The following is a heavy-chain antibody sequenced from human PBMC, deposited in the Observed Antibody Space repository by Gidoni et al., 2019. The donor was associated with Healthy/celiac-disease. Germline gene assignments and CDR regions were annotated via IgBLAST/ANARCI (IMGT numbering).Heavy chain of an antibody. CDR1: GFTFDDYT. Sequence: EVQLVESGGVVVQPGGSLRLSCAASGFTFDDYTMHWVRQAPGKGLEWVSLISWDGGSTYYADSVKGRFTISRDNSKNSLYLQMNSLRTEDTALYYCAKDLGHPRYYYYMDVWGKGTTVTVSS. CDR2: ISWDGGST. V-gene: IGHV3-43*01. J-gene: IGHJ6*03. CDR3: AKDLGHPRYYYYMDV.